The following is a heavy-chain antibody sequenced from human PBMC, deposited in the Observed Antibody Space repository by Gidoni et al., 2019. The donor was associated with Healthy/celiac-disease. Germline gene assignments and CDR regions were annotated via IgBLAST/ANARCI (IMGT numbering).Heavy chain of an antibody. CDR1: GFTFDDYA. CDR3: AKAEEYGGHPMVGIDY. CDR2: ISWDGGST. D-gene: IGHD3-10*02. V-gene: IGHV3-43D*04. Sequence: EVQLVESGGVVVQPGGSLRLSCAASGFTFDDYAMHWVRQAPGKGLEWVSLISWDGGSTYYADSVKGRFTISRDNSKNSLYLQMNSLRAEDTALYYCAKAEEYGGHPMVGIDYWGQGTLVTVSS. J-gene: IGHJ4*02.